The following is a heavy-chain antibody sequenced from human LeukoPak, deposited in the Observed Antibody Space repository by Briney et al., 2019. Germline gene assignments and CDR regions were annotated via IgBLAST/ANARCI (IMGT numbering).Heavy chain of an antibody. CDR2: ISSSSNTI. Sequence: GGSLRLSCAASGFTFSSYSMNWVRQAPGKGLEWVSYISSSSNTIYYADSVKGRFTISRDNAKNSLYLQMNSLRAEDTAVYYCARGGYSYAPDYWGQGTLVTVSS. J-gene: IGHJ4*02. V-gene: IGHV3-48*04. D-gene: IGHD5-18*01. CDR1: GFTFSSYS. CDR3: ARGGYSYAPDY.